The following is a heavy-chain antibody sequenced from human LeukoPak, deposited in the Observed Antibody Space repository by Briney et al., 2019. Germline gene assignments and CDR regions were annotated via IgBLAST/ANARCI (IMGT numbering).Heavy chain of an antibody. Sequence: ASVKVSCKASGYTFTSYGISWVRQAPGQGLEWMGWISAYNGNTNYAQKLQGRVTMTIDTSTSTAYMELRSLRSDDTAVYYCARDQLGYDFWSGYYVASYYYYGTDVWGQGTTVTVSS. CDR3: ARDQLGYDFWSGYYVASYYYYGTDV. J-gene: IGHJ6*02. D-gene: IGHD3-3*01. V-gene: IGHV1-18*01. CDR1: GYTFTSYG. CDR2: ISAYNGNT.